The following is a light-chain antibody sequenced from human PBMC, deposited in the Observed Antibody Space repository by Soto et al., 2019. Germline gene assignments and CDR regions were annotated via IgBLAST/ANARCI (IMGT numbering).Light chain of an antibody. CDR2: GAS. Sequence: EIVLTQSPGTLSLSPGERATLSCRASQSVFNNHIGWYQQKPGQAPRRLIFGASFRATGIPDRFSGSGSGTEFTLTISRLEPEDFAVYFCQQYGGSPAITFGQGTRREIK. CDR1: QSVFNNH. CDR3: QQYGGSPAIT. J-gene: IGKJ5*01. V-gene: IGKV3-20*01.